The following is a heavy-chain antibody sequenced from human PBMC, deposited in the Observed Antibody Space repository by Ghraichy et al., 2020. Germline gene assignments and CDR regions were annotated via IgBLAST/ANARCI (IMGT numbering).Heavy chain of an antibody. CDR2: INHSGST. Sequence: SETLSLTCAVYGGSFSGYYWSWIRQPPGKGLEWIGEINHSGSTNYNPSLKSRVTISVDTSKNQFSLKLSSVTAADTAVYYCARDPYSSGWRLKGEYYYYYGMDVWGQGTTVTVSS. J-gene: IGHJ6*02. CDR1: GGSFSGYY. CDR3: ARDPYSSGWRLKGEYYYYYGMDV. V-gene: IGHV4-34*01. D-gene: IGHD6-19*01.